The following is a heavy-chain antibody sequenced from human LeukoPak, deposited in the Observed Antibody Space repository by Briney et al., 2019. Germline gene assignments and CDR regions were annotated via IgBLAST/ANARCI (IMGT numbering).Heavy chain of an antibody. CDR1: GLTFSSSW. J-gene: IGHJ6*02. Sequence: GGSLRLSCAVSGLTFSSSWMDWVRQAPGKGLEWVASINPDGNKKYSADSVKGRFTISRDNAENSLYLQMNSLRVEDTAFYYCARDLVDCSGGSCPTQGSYGMDVWGQGTTVTVSS. CDR2: INPDGNKK. CDR3: ARDLVDCSGGSCPTQGSYGMDV. D-gene: IGHD2-15*01. V-gene: IGHV3-7*01.